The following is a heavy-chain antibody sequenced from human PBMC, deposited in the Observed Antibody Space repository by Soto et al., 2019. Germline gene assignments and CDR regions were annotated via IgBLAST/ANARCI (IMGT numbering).Heavy chain of an antibody. J-gene: IGHJ6*02. CDR2: ISYDGSNK. CDR3: AKDSPLGEAGGMDV. Sequence: GGSLRLSCAASGFTFSSYGMHWVRQAPGKGLEWVAVISYDGSNKYYADSVKGRFTISRDNSKNTLYLQMNSLRAEDTAVYYCAKDSPLGEAGGMDVWGQGTTVTV. D-gene: IGHD3-10*01. CDR1: GFTFSSYG. V-gene: IGHV3-30*18.